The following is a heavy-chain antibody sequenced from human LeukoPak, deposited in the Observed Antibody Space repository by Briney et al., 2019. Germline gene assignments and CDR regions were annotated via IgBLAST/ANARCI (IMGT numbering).Heavy chain of an antibody. CDR3: ARGGSIEVATTQPENWYFDL. CDR2: INPNSGGT. D-gene: IGHD5-24*01. V-gene: IGHV1-2*02. CDR1: GYTFTGYY. J-gene: IGHJ2*01. Sequence: GASVKVSCKASGYTFTGYYMHWVRQAPGQGLEWMGWINPNSGGTNYAQKFQGRVTMTRDTSISTAYMELSRLRSDDTAVYYCARGGSIEVATTQPENWYFDLWGRGTLVTVSS.